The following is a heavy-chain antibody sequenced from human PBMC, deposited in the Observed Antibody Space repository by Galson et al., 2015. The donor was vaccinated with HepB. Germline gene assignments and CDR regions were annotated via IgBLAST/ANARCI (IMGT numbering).Heavy chain of an antibody. CDR3: ARAKWRQDYYDSSGYIDY. Sequence: TLSLTCTVSGSSISSGGYYWSWIRQHPGKGLEWIGYIYYSGSTYYNPSLKSRVTISVDTSKNQFSLKLSSVTAADTAVYYCARAKWRQDYYDSSGYIDYWGQGTLVTVSS. CDR2: IYYSGST. D-gene: IGHD3-22*01. CDR1: GSSISSGGYY. V-gene: IGHV4-31*03. J-gene: IGHJ4*02.